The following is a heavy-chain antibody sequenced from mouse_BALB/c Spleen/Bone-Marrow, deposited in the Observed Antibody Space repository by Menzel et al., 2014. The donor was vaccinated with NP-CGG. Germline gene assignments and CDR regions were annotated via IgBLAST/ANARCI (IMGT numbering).Heavy chain of an antibody. CDR3: ARGTGWYFDV. J-gene: IGHJ1*01. D-gene: IGHD4-1*01. Sequence: VQLVESGAELVMPGASVKMSCEASGYTFTDYWMHWVKQRPGQGLEWIGAIDTSDSYTSYNQKFKGKATLTVDESSSTAYMQLSSLTSEDSAVYYCARGTGWYFDVWGAGTTVTVSS. CDR2: IDTSDSYT. V-gene: IGHV1-69*01. CDR1: GYTFTDYW.